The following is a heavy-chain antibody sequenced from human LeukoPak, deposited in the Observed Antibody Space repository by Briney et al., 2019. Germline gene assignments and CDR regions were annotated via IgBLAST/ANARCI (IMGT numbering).Heavy chain of an antibody. J-gene: IGHJ4*02. Sequence: ASVKVSCKAFGYTFTSNYMHWVRQAPGQGPEWMGVISPSGGSTTYAQKFQGRVTITADKSTSTAYMELSSLRSEDTAVYYCARAHFNYDSSGYPDYWGQGTLVTVSS. V-gene: IGHV1-46*01. D-gene: IGHD3-22*01. CDR2: ISPSGGST. CDR3: ARAHFNYDSSGYPDY. CDR1: GYTFTSNY.